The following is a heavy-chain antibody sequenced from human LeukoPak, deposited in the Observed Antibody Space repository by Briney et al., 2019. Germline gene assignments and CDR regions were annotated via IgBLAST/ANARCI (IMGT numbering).Heavy chain of an antibody. CDR3: VRESAYYDY. V-gene: IGHV3-64D*09. Sequence: GGSLRLSCSASGFTFSAYPMHWVRQAPGKGLEYVSAISSNGASTYYAGSLKGRFTISRDNSKNTLYPQMSSLRPEDTALYYCVRESAYYDYWGQGTLVTVSS. CDR2: ISSNGAST. CDR1: GFTFSAYP. J-gene: IGHJ4*02. D-gene: IGHD3-22*01.